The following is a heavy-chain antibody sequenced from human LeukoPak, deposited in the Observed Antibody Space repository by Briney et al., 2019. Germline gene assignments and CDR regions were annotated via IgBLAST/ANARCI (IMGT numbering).Heavy chain of an antibody. D-gene: IGHD5-12*01. CDR3: ARDPRGYSGYDYY. CDR1: GFTVSNNY. V-gene: IGHV3-53*01. Sequence: GGSLRLSCAASGFTVSNNYMSWVRQAPGKGLEWVSVIYSGGSTYYADSVKGRFTISRDNSKNTLYLQMNSLRAEDTAVYYCARDPRGYSGYDYYWGQGILVTVSS. CDR2: IYSGGST. J-gene: IGHJ4*02.